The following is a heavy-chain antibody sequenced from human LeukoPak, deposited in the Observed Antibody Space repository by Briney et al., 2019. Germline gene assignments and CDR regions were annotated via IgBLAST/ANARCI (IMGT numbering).Heavy chain of an antibody. V-gene: IGHV3-30-3*01. Sequence: GGSLRLSCAASGFIFSRYAMHWVRQAPGKGLEWMAIISYDGNNKYYADSVKGRFTISRDNSRSTLYLQMNSLRVEDTAVYYCARDGDYYGSGTFYFDYWGQGTLVTVSS. CDR3: ARDGDYYGSGTFYFDY. D-gene: IGHD3-10*01. J-gene: IGHJ4*02. CDR2: ISYDGNNK. CDR1: GFIFSRYA.